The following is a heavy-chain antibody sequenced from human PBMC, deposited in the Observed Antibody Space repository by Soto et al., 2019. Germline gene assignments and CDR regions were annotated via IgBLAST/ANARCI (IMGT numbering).Heavy chain of an antibody. CDR3: ARLIGNSWLDS. Sequence: ASETLSLTCTVSGGSVSSGSYYWTWIRQPPGKGLEWTGYIYSSGSTKYNPSLNGRLTMSADTSRNQFSLKLNSVTPDDTAVYYCARLIGNSWLDSWGQGTLVTVSS. D-gene: IGHD2-8*01. V-gene: IGHV4-61*01. CDR2: IYSSGST. CDR1: GGSVSSGSYY. J-gene: IGHJ5*01.